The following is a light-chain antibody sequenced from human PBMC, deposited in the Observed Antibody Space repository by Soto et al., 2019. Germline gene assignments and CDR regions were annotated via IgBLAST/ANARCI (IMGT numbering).Light chain of an antibody. CDR3: SSYTGGSALV. V-gene: IGLV2-14*03. J-gene: IGLJ2*01. Sequence: QSALTQPASVSGSPGQSITISCTGTSSDVGAYNYVSWYQHHPGKAPKLMVYDVSNRPSGVSNRFSGSKSGNTASLTISGLQAEDEADYYCSSYTGGSALVFGGGTKVTVL. CDR2: DVS. CDR1: SSDVGAYNY.